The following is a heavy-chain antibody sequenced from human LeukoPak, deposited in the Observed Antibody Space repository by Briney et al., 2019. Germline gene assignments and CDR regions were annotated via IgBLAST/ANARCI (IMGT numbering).Heavy chain of an antibody. CDR2: IYFSGTT. Sequence: SETLSLTCTVSGDSISNYYWSWIRQPPGKGLDWIGYIYFSGTTNYNPSLKSRVTMSVDTSKNQFSLKLTSMTAADTAVYFCARLPHPSGSDWFFDYWGQGSLVTVSS. D-gene: IGHD6-19*01. J-gene: IGHJ4*02. CDR3: ARLPHPSGSDWFFDY. V-gene: IGHV4-59*08. CDR1: GDSISNYY.